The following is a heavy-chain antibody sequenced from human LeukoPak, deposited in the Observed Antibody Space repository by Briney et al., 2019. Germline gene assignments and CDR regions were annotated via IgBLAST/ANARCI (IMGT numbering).Heavy chain of an antibody. CDR1: GFTFSSYS. D-gene: IGHD5-18*01. V-gene: IGHV3-21*01. J-gene: IGHJ4*02. CDR3: ARDTYGYSYGYNFDY. Sequence: GGSLRLSCAASGFTFSSYSMNCVRQAPGKGLEWVSSISSSSSYIYYADSVKGRFTISRDNAKNSLYLQMNSLRAEDTAVYYCARDTYGYSYGYNFDYWGQGTLVTVSS. CDR2: ISSSSSYI.